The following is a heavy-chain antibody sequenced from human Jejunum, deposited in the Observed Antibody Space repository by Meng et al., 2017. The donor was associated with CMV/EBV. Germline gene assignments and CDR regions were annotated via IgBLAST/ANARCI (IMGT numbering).Heavy chain of an antibody. D-gene: IGHD3-9*01. J-gene: IGHJ4*02. Sequence: LTCEIHGGSFSAYFGSWIRQPPGKEREWIGEINHRGDPTYNPCLNGRVTISVDTSKKQLSLKLSSVTAADTAVYYCARGLDKYFDLTRGQGILVTVSS. CDR3: ARGLDKYFDLT. CDR1: GGSFSAYF. V-gene: IGHV4-34*01. CDR2: INHRGDP.